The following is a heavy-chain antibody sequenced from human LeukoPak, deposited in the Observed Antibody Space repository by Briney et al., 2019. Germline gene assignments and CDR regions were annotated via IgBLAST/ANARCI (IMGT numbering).Heavy chain of an antibody. V-gene: IGHV1-69*05. J-gene: IGHJ4*02. CDR3: ARLRIAAPTRVPYYFDY. D-gene: IGHD6-6*01. CDR2: IIPIFGTA. CDR1: GGTFSSYA. Sequence: SVKVSCKASGGTFSSYAISWVRQAPGQGLEWMGGIIPIFGTANYAQKFQGRVTITTDESTSTAYMELSSLRSEDTAVYYCARLRIAAPTRVPYYFDYWGQGTLVTVSS.